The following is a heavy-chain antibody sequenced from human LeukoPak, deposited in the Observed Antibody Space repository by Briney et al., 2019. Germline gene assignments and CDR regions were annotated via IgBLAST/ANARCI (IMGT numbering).Heavy chain of an antibody. J-gene: IGHJ4*02. CDR3: ARGSYYYDSSGYCIFDY. CDR1: W. D-gene: IGHD3-22*01. Sequence: WXXXVRQAPGXXXEXVANIKQDGSEKYYVDSVKGRFTISRDNAKNSLYLQMNSLRAEDTAVYYCARGSYYYDSSGYCIFDYWGQGTLVTVSS. V-gene: IGHV3-7*01. CDR2: IKQDGSEK.